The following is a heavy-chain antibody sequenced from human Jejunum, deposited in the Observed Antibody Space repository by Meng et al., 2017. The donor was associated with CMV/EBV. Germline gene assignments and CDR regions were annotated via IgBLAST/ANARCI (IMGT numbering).Heavy chain of an antibody. CDR2: ININTGNP. V-gene: IGHV7-4-1*01. J-gene: IGHJ4*02. D-gene: IGHD6-19*01. CDR3: ARGNGWRFDY. Sequence: LLPAGLELKKSGDSVNVYCQAAGYIFTSSSMNWVRHAPGQGLEWMGWININTGNPTYAQGFTGRFVFSLDTSVSTAYLQIDSLKADDTAVYYCARGNGWRFDYWGQGTLVTVSS. CDR1: GYIFTSSS.